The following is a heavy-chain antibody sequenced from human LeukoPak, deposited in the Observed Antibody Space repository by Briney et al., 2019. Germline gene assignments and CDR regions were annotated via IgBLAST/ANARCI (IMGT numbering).Heavy chain of an antibody. D-gene: IGHD6-19*01. V-gene: IGHV3-23*01. CDR1: GFTFSSYA. CDR2: ISGSGSGGST. Sequence: PGGSLRLSCAASGFTFSSYAMSWVRQAPGKGLEWVSSISGSGSGGSTYYADPVKGRFTISRDTSKNTLYLQMNSLRAEDTAVYYCAKEEWLGRMNYFDYWGQGTLVTVSS. J-gene: IGHJ4*02. CDR3: AKEEWLGRMNYFDY.